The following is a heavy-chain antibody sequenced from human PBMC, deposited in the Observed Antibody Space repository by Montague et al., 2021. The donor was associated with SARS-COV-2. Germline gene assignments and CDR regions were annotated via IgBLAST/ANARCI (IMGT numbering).Heavy chain of an antibody. D-gene: IGHD5-12*01. CDR2: IFYSGST. CDR1: GGSISSSDYY. CDR3: ARRSGGGWDNYFDP. Sequence: SETLSLTCTVSGGSISSSDYYWAWIRQAPGRGLEWIGDIFYSGSTYYNPSLKSRVTISVDTSKNQVSLKMTFVTAADTALYYCARRSGGGWDNYFDPWGQGTVVTVSS. J-gene: IGHJ5*02. V-gene: IGHV4-39*01.